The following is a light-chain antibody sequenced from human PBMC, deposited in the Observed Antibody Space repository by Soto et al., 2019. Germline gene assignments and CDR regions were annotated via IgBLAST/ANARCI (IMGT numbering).Light chain of an antibody. J-gene: IGLJ3*02. CDR3: SSYTTTSTPWV. CDR1: SSDVGHYNY. Sequence: QSALTQPASVSGSPGQSITISCTGTSSDVGHYNYVSWYQQHPGKAPRLMIYEVSNRPSGVSNRFSGSKSGNTASLIISGLQAEDEADYYCSSYTTTSTPWVFGGGTQLTVL. CDR2: EVS. V-gene: IGLV2-14*01.